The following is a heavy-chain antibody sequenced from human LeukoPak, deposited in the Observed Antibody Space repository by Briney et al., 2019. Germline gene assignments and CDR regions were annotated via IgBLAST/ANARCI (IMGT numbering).Heavy chain of an antibody. CDR2: ISSSGSTI. CDR3: ARDLAAPDPSDY. Sequence: PGGSLRLSCAASGSTFSDYYMSWIRQAPGKGLEWVSYISSSGSTIYYADSVKGRFTISRDNAKNSLYLQMNSLRAEDTAVYYCARDLAAPDPSDYWGQGTLVTVSS. D-gene: IGHD6-25*01. CDR1: GSTFSDYY. J-gene: IGHJ4*02. V-gene: IGHV3-11*01.